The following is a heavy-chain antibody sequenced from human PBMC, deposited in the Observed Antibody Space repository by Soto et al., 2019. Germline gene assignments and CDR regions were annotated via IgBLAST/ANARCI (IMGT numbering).Heavy chain of an antibody. Sequence: PSETLSLTCIVSGDSITSPSSSWTWFRQPPRKSLEWIGYIYQNGNTYYNPSLRRRLTISVHRSKNQFSLSMQSVTAADTAVYFCVRTKLRDVFAIWGPGPLVPVS. CDR1: GDSITSPSSS. D-gene: IGHD1-1*01. V-gene: IGHV4-30-2*01. CDR2: IYQNGNT. CDR3: VRTKLRDVFAI. J-gene: IGHJ3*02.